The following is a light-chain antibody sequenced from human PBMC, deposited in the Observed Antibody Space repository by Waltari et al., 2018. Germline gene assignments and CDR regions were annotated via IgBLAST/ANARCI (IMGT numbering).Light chain of an antibody. Sequence: QSALTQPASVSGSPGQSITISCPGSNSDVGTYNYVSWYQQYPGKAPKLVIHDVSSRPSGTSYRFSGSKSGNTASLPISGLQAEDEADYYCSSYTTSDVVVFGGGTKVTVL. J-gene: IGLJ2*01. V-gene: IGLV2-14*03. CDR2: DVS. CDR1: NSDVGTYNY. CDR3: SSYTTSDVVV.